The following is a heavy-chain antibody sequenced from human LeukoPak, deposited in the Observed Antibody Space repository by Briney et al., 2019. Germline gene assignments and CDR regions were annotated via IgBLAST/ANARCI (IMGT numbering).Heavy chain of an antibody. J-gene: IGHJ3*02. V-gene: IGHV1-46*01. Sequence: GASVKVSCKASGYTSTSYYMHWVRQAPGQGLEWMGIINPSGGSTSYAQKFQGRVTMTRDMSTSTVYMELSSLRSEDTAVYYCAREADSTVTTTGGAFDIWGQGTMVTVSS. D-gene: IGHD4-17*01. CDR1: GYTSTSYY. CDR2: INPSGGST. CDR3: AREADSTVTTTGGAFDI.